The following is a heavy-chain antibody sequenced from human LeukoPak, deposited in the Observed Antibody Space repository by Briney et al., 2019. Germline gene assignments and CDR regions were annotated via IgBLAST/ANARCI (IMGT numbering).Heavy chain of an antibody. J-gene: IGHJ4*02. CDR1: GFTVSRNY. Sequence: GGSLRLSCAASGFTVSRNYMSWVRQAPGKGLEWLSVLYSGGSAYYAHSVKGRCSISRDNAKNSLYLQMNSLRAEDTALYYCAKDRTHYDSSGCFDYWGQGTLVTVSS. D-gene: IGHD3-22*01. CDR2: LYSGGSA. V-gene: IGHV3-53*05. CDR3: AKDRTHYDSSGCFDY.